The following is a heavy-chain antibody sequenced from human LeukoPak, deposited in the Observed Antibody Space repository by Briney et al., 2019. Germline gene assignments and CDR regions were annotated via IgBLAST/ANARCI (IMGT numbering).Heavy chain of an antibody. Sequence: PGGSLRLSCAASGFTFSSYAMSWVRQAPGKGLEWVSAISGSGGSTYYADSVKGRFTISRDNSKNTLYLQMNSLRAEDTAVYYCAQDWSDFWSGYYHPTPLDYWGQGTLVTVSS. D-gene: IGHD3-3*01. V-gene: IGHV3-23*01. J-gene: IGHJ4*02. CDR3: AQDWSDFWSGYYHPTPLDY. CDR2: ISGSGGST. CDR1: GFTFSSYA.